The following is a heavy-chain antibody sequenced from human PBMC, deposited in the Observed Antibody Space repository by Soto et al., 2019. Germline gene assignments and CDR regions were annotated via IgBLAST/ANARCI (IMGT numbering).Heavy chain of an antibody. J-gene: IGHJ4*02. Sequence: SETLSLTCTVSGGSISSSYYYWGWIRQPPGKGLEWTGSIYYSGSTYYNPSLNSRVIISVDTSKNQFSLKLSSVTAADTAVYYCARDVGIAAASYYFDYWGQGTLVT. CDR3: ARDVGIAAASYYFDY. V-gene: IGHV4-39*07. D-gene: IGHD6-13*01. CDR2: IYYSGST. CDR1: GGSISSSYYY.